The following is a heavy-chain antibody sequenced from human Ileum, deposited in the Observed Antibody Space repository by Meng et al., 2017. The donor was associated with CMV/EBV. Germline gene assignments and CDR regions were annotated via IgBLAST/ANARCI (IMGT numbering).Heavy chain of an antibody. D-gene: IGHD6-19*01. Sequence: GQLVGAGGGVVKPGGSLRLSCAASGFTFSTYSMNWVRQAPGKGLECVSCISSSSSYIFYTDSVKGRFTISRDNAKNTLYLQMNSLRAEDTAVYYCARARSGWYDDFHYWGQGTLVTVSS. CDR1: GFTFSTYS. V-gene: IGHV3-21*02. J-gene: IGHJ4*02. CDR3: ARARSGWYDDFHY. CDR2: ISSSSSYI.